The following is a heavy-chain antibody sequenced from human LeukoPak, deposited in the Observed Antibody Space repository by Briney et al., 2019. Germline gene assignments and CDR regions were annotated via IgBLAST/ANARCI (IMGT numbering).Heavy chain of an antibody. V-gene: IGHV3-7*01. D-gene: IGHD3-16*01. CDR2: KKTDGSEK. Sequence: PGGSLRLSCAASGFTFSSYWMSWFCQIPGKGLEWLGNKKTDGSEKYYLDSVRGRFTISRDNAKNSLLLQMNSLRGEDTAVYHCVRNYVWWTDDPDYWGQGTLVTVTS. J-gene: IGHJ4*02. CDR3: VRNYVWWTDDPDY. CDR1: GFTFSSYW.